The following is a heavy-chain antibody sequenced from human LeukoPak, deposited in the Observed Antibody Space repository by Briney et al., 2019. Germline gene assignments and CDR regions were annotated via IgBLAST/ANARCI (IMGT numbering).Heavy chain of an antibody. V-gene: IGHV3-23*01. Sequence: PGGSLRLSCAASGFTFRSYAMNWVRQAPGKGLEWVSAISPTDCTTFYADSLRGRFTISRDNSENTLYLQMSSLRAEDTALYYCAKRYCRSGSCPRHYYFYGLDVWGQGTTVTVSS. CDR2: ISPTDCTT. D-gene: IGHD2-15*01. CDR1: GFTFRSYA. J-gene: IGHJ6*02. CDR3: AKRYCRSGSCPRHYYFYGLDV.